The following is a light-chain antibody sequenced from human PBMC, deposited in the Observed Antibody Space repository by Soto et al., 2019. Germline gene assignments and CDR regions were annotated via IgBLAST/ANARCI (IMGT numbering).Light chain of an antibody. J-gene: IGKJ1*01. CDR1: QSISSW. CDR3: QQYNNYWT. Sequence: DIQMTQSPSTLSASVGDRVTITCRASQSISSWLAWYQQKPGKAPKRLIYKASSLESGVPSRFSGSGSGTEFTLTITSLQPDDFATYYCQQYNNYWTFGQGTKVEIK. V-gene: IGKV1-5*03. CDR2: KAS.